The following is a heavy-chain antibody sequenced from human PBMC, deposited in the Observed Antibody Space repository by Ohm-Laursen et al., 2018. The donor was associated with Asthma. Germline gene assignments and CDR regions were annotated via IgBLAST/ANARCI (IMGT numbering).Heavy chain of an antibody. CDR3: ARDVMEWYLPAFDF. CDR1: GFTFSSYG. CDR2: IWDDGSNK. V-gene: IGHV3-33*01. J-gene: IGHJ4*02. D-gene: IGHD3-3*01. Sequence: SLRLSCTASGFTFSSYGMHWVRQAPGKALEWVAVIWDDGSNKYYADSVKGRFTISRDNSKNTLYLQMNSLRPDDTAVYYCARDVMEWYLPAFDFWGQGTLVTVSS.